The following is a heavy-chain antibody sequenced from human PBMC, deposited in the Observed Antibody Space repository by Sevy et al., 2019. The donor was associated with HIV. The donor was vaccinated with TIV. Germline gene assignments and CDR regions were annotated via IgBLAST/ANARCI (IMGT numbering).Heavy chain of an antibody. CDR3: AREGCTKPHDY. D-gene: IGHD2-8*01. V-gene: IGHV3-23*01. Sequence: GGSLRLSCAASGFTFSKYSMSWVRQPPGKGLEWVSTLSFGCGEINYADSVKGRFTISRDISKNSVYLQMNNLRPEDTAVYLCAREGCTKPHDYWGQGTLVTVSS. CDR2: LSFGCGEI. J-gene: IGHJ4*02. CDR1: GFTFSKYS.